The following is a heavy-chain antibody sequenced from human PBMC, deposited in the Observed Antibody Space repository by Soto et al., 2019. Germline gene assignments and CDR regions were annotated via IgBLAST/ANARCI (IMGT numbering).Heavy chain of an antibody. CDR3: ARVRAAAGTDYYYYGMDV. CDR1: GGTFSSYA. Sequence: ASVKVSCKASGGTFSSYAISWVRQAPGQGLEWMGGIIPIFGTANYAQKFQGRVTITADESTSTAYMELSSLRSEDTAVYYCARVRAAAGTDYYYYGMDVWGQGTPVTVSS. V-gene: IGHV1-69*13. J-gene: IGHJ6*02. D-gene: IGHD6-13*01. CDR2: IIPIFGTA.